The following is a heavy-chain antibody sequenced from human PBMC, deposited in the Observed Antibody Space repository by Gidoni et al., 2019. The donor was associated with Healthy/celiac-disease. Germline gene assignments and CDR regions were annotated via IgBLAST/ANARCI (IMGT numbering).Heavy chain of an antibody. J-gene: IGHJ4*02. CDR3: AKESYDILTGRAYYFDY. CDR2: SRSSGSST. V-gene: IGHV3-23*01. D-gene: IGHD3-9*01. CDR1: GSPFRSSA. Sequence: VQLLASGGGLVQPGGFLSLSSAASGSPFRSSALSLVRQAPGKAMEWVSASRSSGSSTDYADSVKGRFTISRDNSKNKLYLQMNSLRAEDTAVYYCAKESYDILTGRAYYFDYWGQGTLVTVSS.